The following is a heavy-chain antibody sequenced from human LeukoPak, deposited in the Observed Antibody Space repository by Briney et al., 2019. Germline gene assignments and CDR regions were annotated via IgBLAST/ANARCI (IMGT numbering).Heavy chain of an antibody. Sequence: GRSLRLSCAASGFTFSTYAMHWVRQGPGKGLEWVAVISYDGSNKYYADSVKGRFTISRDNAKNSLYLQMNSLRDEDSAVYYCARDRSGWFFDYWGQGTVVTVSS. D-gene: IGHD6-19*01. V-gene: IGHV3-30-3*01. CDR2: ISYDGSNK. CDR1: GFTFSTYA. J-gene: IGHJ4*02. CDR3: ARDRSGWFFDY.